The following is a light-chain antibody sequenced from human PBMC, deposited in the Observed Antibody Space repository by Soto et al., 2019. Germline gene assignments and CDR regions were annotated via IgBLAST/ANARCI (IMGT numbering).Light chain of an antibody. CDR1: ISDVGGYDY. V-gene: IGLV2-14*01. CDR3: RSYSISTAYL. J-gene: IGLJ1*01. CDR2: EVS. Sequence: QSSLTQPAYVSGSPGQSITISCNGTISDVGGYDYVSWYQIHPGKAPKLMVFEVSNRPSGVSYRFSGSKSGNTASLTISGLQAEDEADYFCRSYSISTAYLFGTGTKVTVL.